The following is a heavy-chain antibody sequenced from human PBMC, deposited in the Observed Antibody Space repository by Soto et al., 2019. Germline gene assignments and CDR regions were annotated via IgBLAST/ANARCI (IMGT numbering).Heavy chain of an antibody. D-gene: IGHD3-16*01. CDR1: GYTFTSYY. V-gene: IGHV1-69*01. CDR3: AAGGDQNWFDP. J-gene: IGHJ5*02. Sequence: QVQLVQSGAEVKKPGASVKVSCKASGYTFTSYYMHWVRQAPGQGLEWMGGIIPIFGTANYAQKFQGRVTITADESTSTAYMELSSLRSEDTAVYYCAAGGDQNWFDPWGQGTLVTVSS. CDR2: IIPIFGTA.